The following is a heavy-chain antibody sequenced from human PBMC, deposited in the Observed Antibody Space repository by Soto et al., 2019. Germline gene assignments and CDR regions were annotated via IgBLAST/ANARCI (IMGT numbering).Heavy chain of an antibody. Sequence: SETLSLTCTVSGGSISSGGYYWSWIRQHPGKGLEWIGYIYYSGSTYYNPSLKSRVTISVDTSKNQFSLKLSSVTAADTAVYYCARVSREYSSSSAFRLYYYYYMDVWGKGTTVTVSS. D-gene: IGHD6-6*01. J-gene: IGHJ6*03. CDR1: GGSISSGGYY. CDR2: IYYSGST. V-gene: IGHV4-31*03. CDR3: ARVSREYSSSSAFRLYYYYYMDV.